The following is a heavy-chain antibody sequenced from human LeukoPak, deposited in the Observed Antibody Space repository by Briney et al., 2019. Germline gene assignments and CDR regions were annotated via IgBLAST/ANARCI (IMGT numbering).Heavy chain of an antibody. J-gene: IGHJ1*01. Sequence: GASVKVSCKASGGTFSSYSISWVRQAPGQGLQWMGGITPIFGTTNYAQKFQARVTITADKSTSTAYMELRSLRSDDTAIYYCARHIVATVASFQNWGQGTLVTVSS. CDR1: GGTFSSYS. V-gene: IGHV1-69*06. CDR2: ITPIFGTT. CDR3: ARHIVATVASFQN. D-gene: IGHD5-12*01.